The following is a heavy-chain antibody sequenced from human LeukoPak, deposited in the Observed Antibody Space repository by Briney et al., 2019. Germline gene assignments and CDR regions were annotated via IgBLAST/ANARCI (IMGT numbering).Heavy chain of an antibody. CDR3: AKAVDLATISVDI. CDR2: ISGSGVYT. V-gene: IGHV3-23*01. D-gene: IGHD5-24*01. Sequence: GGSLRLSCTASGFTFGDYAMSWARQAPGKGLEWVSGISGSGVYTYYADSVKGRFTISRDNSKNTLYLVMNSLRVDDTAVYYCAKAVDLATISVDIWGQGTMVTVSS. J-gene: IGHJ3*02. CDR1: GFTFGDYA.